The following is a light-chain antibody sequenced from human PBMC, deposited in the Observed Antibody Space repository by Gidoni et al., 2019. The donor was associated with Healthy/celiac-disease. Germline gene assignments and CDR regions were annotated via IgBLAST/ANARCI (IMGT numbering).Light chain of an antibody. V-gene: IGKV3-11*01. Sequence: EIVFTQSPVTLSLSQGERATLSCRASQSVSSYLAWYPQKPGQAPRLLIYDASNKATGIPARVSGSGSGTDFTLTISSLEPEDFAVYYCQQRSNWPPRYTFGQGTKLEIK. CDR1: QSVSSY. J-gene: IGKJ2*01. CDR2: DAS. CDR3: QQRSNWPPRYT.